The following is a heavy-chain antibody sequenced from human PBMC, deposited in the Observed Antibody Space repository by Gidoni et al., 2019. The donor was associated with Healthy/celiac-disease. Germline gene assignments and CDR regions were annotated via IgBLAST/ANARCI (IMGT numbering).Heavy chain of an antibody. CDR2: ISAYNGNT. D-gene: IGHD6-13*01. CDR3: ARDWTAAAGTGGYYYYYGMDV. J-gene: IGHJ6*02. CDR1: GYTFTSYG. Sequence: QVQLVQSGAEVKKPGASVKVSCKASGYTFTSYGISWVRQAPGQVLEWMGWISAYNGNTNYAQKLQGRVTMTTDTSTSTAYMELRSLRSDDTAVYYCARDWTAAAGTGGYYYYYGMDVWGQGTTVTVSS. V-gene: IGHV1-18*01.